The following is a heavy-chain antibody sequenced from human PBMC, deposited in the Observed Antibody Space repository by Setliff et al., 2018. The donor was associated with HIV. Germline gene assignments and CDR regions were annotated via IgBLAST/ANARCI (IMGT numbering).Heavy chain of an antibody. CDR3: ARDHIAARSVDY. D-gene: IGHD6-6*01. CDR1: AYTFNSYY. V-gene: IGHV1-46*02. J-gene: IGHJ4*02. Sequence: ASVKVSCKTSAYTFNSYYMHWIRQAPGQGLEWMGLIGPSGSSATYAQNFQGRVTMSRDTSTNTVYMELSSLRSEDTAVYYCARDHIAARSVDYWGQGTLVTVSS. CDR2: IGPSGSSA.